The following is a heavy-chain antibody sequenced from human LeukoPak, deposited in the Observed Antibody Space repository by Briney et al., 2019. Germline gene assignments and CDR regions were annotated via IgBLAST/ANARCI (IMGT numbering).Heavy chain of an antibody. Sequence: EGSLRLSCAASGFTFSNYSMNWVRQAPGKGLEWVSSIGTTGSYIFYADSVKGRFTISRDNSKNTLYLQMNSLRAEDTAVYYCAKGTIFGVVTEDYFDYWGQGTLVTVSS. CDR1: GFTFSNYS. CDR3: AKGTIFGVVTEDYFDY. J-gene: IGHJ4*02. CDR2: IGTTGSYI. V-gene: IGHV3-21*01. D-gene: IGHD3-3*01.